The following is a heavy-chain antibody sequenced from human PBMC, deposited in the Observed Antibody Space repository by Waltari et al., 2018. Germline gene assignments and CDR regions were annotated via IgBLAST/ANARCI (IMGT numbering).Heavy chain of an antibody. Sequence: EVQLVQSGVEVKKPGESLKISCKGSGYSFAKYWIGWVRQMPGKGLEWMGVLYPGDSTTKYIPSFQGQVTISADTSIDTAYLQWSSLKASDTAMYYCARQNIHSYGYGYFDYWGQGTLVTVSS. D-gene: IGHD5-18*01. CDR1: GYSFAKYW. CDR2: LYPGDSTT. J-gene: IGHJ4*02. V-gene: IGHV5-51*01. CDR3: ARQNIHSYGYGYFDY.